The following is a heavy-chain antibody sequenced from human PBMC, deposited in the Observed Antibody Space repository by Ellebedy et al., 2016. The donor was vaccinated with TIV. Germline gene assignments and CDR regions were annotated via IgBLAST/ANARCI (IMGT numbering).Heavy chain of an antibody. V-gene: IGHV1-18*01. CDR2: ISAYNGNT. D-gene: IGHD6-25*01. Sequence: ASVKVSXKASSYTFTSYGISWVRQAPGQGLEWMGWISAYNGNTNYAQKFQGRVTITADESTSTAYMELSSLRSEDTAVYYCARVKAGFDPWGQGTLVTVSS. CDR3: ARVKAGFDP. CDR1: SYTFTSYG. J-gene: IGHJ5*02.